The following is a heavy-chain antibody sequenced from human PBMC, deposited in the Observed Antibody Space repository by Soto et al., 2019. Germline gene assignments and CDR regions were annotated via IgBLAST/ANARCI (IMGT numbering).Heavy chain of an antibody. D-gene: IGHD3-22*01. CDR2: IYYSGST. J-gene: IGHJ5*02. CDR1: DGSISSRDDY. Sequence: QVRLQDSGPGLVKPSQTLSLTCTVSDGSISSRDDYWSWIRQPPGKGLEWIGYIYYSGSTYYSPSIKSRATISIDTSKTQFSLNLTSVPAADTAVYYCARDWSRAYYPAWFDPWGRGTLVTVSS. V-gene: IGHV4-30-4*01. CDR3: ARDWSRAYYPAWFDP.